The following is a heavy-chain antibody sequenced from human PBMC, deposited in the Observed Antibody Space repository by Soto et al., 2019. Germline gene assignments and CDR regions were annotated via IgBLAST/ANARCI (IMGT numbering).Heavy chain of an antibody. D-gene: IGHD5-12*01. Sequence: EVQLLESGGGLVQPGGSLRLACEASGFSFSSYAMVWVRQAPGKGLEWVSVISARGGSSYFADSVKGRFTISRDNSKNVLSLEMNRLRAEDTAKYCCAKGSIEYSASVDHWCQGTLVIVSS. CDR2: ISARGGSS. J-gene: IGHJ4*02. CDR1: GFSFSSYA. V-gene: IGHV3-23*01. CDR3: AKGSIEYSASVDH.